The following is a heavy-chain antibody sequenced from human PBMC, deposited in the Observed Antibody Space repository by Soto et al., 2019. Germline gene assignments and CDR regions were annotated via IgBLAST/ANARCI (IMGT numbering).Heavy chain of an antibody. Sequence: QVQLQQWGAGLLKPSETLSLTCAVYGGSFSGYYWTWIRQPPGTGLEWLGEINHSGSTNYNPSLKSRVTVSVDTSKNQFSLKLTSVTAADTAVYYCARDKITGLFDYWGQGNLVTVSS. D-gene: IGHD2-8*02. CDR3: ARDKITGLFDY. CDR2: INHSGST. V-gene: IGHV4-34*01. J-gene: IGHJ4*02. CDR1: GGSFSGYY.